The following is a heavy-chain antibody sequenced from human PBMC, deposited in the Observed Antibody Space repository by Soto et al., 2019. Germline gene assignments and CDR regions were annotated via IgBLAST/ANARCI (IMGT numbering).Heavy chain of an antibody. CDR2: KKEDGSQK. Sequence: PGGSLRLSCAASGFTFSRYWMSWVRQAPGKGLEWVANKKEDGSQKWYVDSVKGRFTISRDNGKNSLYLQINSLRAEDTAVYYCARGDYYDSSGPFSDAFDVWGQGTMVTVS. J-gene: IGHJ3*01. CDR1: GFTFSRYW. D-gene: IGHD3-22*01. V-gene: IGHV3-7*04. CDR3: ARGDYYDSSGPFSDAFDV.